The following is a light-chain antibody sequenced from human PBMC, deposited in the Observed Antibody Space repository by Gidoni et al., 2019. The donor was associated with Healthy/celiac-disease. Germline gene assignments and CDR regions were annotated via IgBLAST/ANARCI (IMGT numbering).Light chain of an antibody. V-gene: IGKV3-15*01. Sequence: IVMKQSQATLSVSPGERATLSCRASQSVSSNLAWYQQKPGQAPRLLIYGASTRATGIPARFSGSGSGTEFTLTISSLQSEDCAVYYCQQYNNWPPWTFGQGTKVEIK. J-gene: IGKJ1*01. CDR1: QSVSSN. CDR2: GAS. CDR3: QQYNNWPPWT.